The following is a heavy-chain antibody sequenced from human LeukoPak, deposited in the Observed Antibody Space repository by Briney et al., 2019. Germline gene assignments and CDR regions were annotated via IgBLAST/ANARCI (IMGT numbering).Heavy chain of an antibody. D-gene: IGHD3-16*01. V-gene: IGHV3-9*01. Sequence: GRSLRLSCAASGFTFDDYAMHWVRQAPGKGLEWVSGISWNSGSIGYADSVKGRFTISRDNAKNSLYLQMNSLRAEDTAVYYCARGPTLLDYWGQGTLVTVSS. CDR1: GFTFDDYA. J-gene: IGHJ4*02. CDR3: ARGPTLLDY. CDR2: ISWNSGSI.